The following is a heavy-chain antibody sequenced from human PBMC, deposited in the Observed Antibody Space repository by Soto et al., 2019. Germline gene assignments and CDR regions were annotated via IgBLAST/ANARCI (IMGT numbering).Heavy chain of an antibody. D-gene: IGHD2-15*01. CDR2: IWNDGSNK. Sequence: QVLLVESGGGVVQPGRSLRLSCAVSEFTFSAHGMHWVRQAPGKGLEWVALIWNDGSNKYYADTVKGRFTISRDNAKNTLYLQMNSLRAEDTAVYYCARVPDQGGHQNWFDRWGQGTLVTVSS. CDR3: ARVPDQGGHQNWFDR. J-gene: IGHJ5*02. V-gene: IGHV3-33*01. CDR1: EFTFSAHG.